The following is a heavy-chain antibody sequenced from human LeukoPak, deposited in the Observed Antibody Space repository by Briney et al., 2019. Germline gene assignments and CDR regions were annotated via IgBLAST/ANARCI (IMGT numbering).Heavy chain of an antibody. CDR3: ARAAYSSSWLDY. CDR1: GYTFTSYD. CDR2: MNPNSGNT. Sequence: ASVKVSCKASGYTFTSYDINWVRQATGQGLEWMGWMNPNSGNTGYAQKFQGRVTITRNTSISTAYMELSSLRSDDTAVYYCARAAYSSSWLDYWGQGTLVTVSS. J-gene: IGHJ4*02. V-gene: IGHV1-8*03. D-gene: IGHD6-13*01.